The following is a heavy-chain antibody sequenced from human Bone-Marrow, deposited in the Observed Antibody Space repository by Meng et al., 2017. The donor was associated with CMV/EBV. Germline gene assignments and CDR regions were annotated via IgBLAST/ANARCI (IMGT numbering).Heavy chain of an antibody. CDR1: DDFVSSDTYY. J-gene: IGHJ6*02. V-gene: IGHV4-61*01. Sequence: GSLRLSCSVSDDFVSSDTYYWNWIRQPPGKGLEWIGYIYYSGSTNYNPSLKSRVTISVDTSKNQFSLKLSSVTAADTAVYYCARVTTSSGWYGMDVWGPGPTVTGSS. CDR3: ARVTTSSGWYGMDV. D-gene: IGHD6-19*01. CDR2: IYYSGST.